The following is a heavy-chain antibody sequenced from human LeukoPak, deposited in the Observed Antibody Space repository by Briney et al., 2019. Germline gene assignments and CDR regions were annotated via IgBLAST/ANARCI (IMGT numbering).Heavy chain of an antibody. CDR3: AKDHGGYSSGCLDY. CDR1: GFTFDDYT. J-gene: IGHJ4*02. D-gene: IGHD6-19*01. CDR2: ISWDGGST. V-gene: IGHV3-43*01. Sequence: GGALRLSCAASGFTFDDYTMHWVRQAPGKGLEWVSLISWDGGSTYYADSVKGRFTISRDNSKNSLYLQMNSLRAEDTALYYCAKDHGGYSSGCLDYWGQGTLVTVSS.